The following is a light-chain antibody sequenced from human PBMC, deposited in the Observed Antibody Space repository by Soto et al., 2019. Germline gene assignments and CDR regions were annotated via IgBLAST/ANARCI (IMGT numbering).Light chain of an antibody. Sequence: EIVLTQSPGTLSLSPGERATLSCRASQSVDSSYLAWYQQNPGQAPRLLIYGASSRATGIPDRFSGSGSGTDFTLTISRLEPEEFAVYYCQQYGSSQWTFGQGTKVDIK. J-gene: IGKJ1*01. CDR3: QQYGSSQWT. CDR2: GAS. V-gene: IGKV3-20*01. CDR1: QSVDSSY.